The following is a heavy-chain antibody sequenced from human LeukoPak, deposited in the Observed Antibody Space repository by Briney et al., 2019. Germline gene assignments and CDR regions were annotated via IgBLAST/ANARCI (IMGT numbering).Heavy chain of an antibody. CDR1: GYTFTSYD. CDR2: ISAYNGNT. D-gene: IGHD5-18*01. CDR3: ASGYSWDY. Sequence: GASVKVSCKASGYTFTSYDINWVRQAPGQGLEWMGWISAYNGNTNYAQKFQGRVTITADKSTSTAYMELSSLRSEDTAVYYCASGYSWDYWGQGTLVTVSS. V-gene: IGHV1-18*01. J-gene: IGHJ4*02.